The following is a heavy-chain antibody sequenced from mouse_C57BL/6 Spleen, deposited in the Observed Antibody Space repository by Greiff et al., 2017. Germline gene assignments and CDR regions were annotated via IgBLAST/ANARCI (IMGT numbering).Heavy chain of an antibody. J-gene: IGHJ1*03. Sequence: QVQLQQPGAELVKPGASVKLSCKASGYTFTSYWMHWVKQRPGQGLEWIGMIHPNSGSTNYNEKFQSKATLPVDKSSSTAYMPLSSLTSEVSVVSAVASSITSGVKGDFDFWGTGTTVTVSA. V-gene: IGHV1-64*01. CDR1: GYTFTSYW. D-gene: IGHD1-1*01. CDR3: ASSITSGVKGDFDF. CDR2: IHPNSGST.